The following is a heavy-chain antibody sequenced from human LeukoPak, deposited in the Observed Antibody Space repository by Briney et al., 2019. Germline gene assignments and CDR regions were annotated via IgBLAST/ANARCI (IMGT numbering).Heavy chain of an antibody. J-gene: IGHJ5*02. Sequence: SETLSLTCTVPGGSINNYYWSWIRQPPGKGLEWIGYIYYSGSTNYNPSLKSRVTISVDTSKNQFSLKLNSVTAADTAVYYCARVVPDSSGYYKWFDPWGQGTLVTVSS. D-gene: IGHD3-22*01. CDR3: ARVVPDSSGYYKWFDP. CDR2: IYYSGST. CDR1: GGSINNYY. V-gene: IGHV4-59*01.